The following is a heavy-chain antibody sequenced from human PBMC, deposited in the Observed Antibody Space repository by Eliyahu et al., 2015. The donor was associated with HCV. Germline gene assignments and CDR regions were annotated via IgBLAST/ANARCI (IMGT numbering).Heavy chain of an antibody. J-gene: IGHJ3*02. Sequence: EVQLVDSGGGLVQPGGSLRLSCAASGFTFSSXWXGWVRQAPGKGLEWVANIKPDGSEKYYVDSLKGRFTISRDNAENSLYLQMNSLRAEDTAVYYCARGDYHDSGGHWVDAFDIWGQGTMVTVSS. V-gene: IGHV3-7*05. CDR1: GFTFSSXW. D-gene: IGHD3-22*01. CDR3: ARGDYHDSGGHWVDAFDI. CDR2: IKPDGSEK.